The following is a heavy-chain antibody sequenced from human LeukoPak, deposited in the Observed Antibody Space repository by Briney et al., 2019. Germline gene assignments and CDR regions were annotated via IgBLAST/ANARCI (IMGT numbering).Heavy chain of an antibody. CDR1: NGSISSDTYF. D-gene: IGHD2-2*01. CDR3: ARPSKEYCSSTSCYAGYYYYYMDV. V-gene: IGHV4-61*02. CDR2: MSSSGIS. Sequence: SQTLSLTCTVSNGSISSDTYFWSWIRQPAGKGLEWIGRMSSSGISTYSPSLKSRVTISIDTSKNQFSLKLSSVTAADTAVYYCARPSKEYCSSTSCYAGYYYYYMDVWGKGTTVTISS. J-gene: IGHJ6*03.